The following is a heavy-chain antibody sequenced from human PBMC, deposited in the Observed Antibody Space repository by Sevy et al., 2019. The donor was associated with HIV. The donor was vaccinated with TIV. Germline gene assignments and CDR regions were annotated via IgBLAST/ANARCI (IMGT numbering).Heavy chain of an antibody. V-gene: IGHV3-7*03. J-gene: IGHJ4*02. Sequence: AGGSLRLSCDASGFTFDMYWMQWVRQAPGKGLEWVANIRQDGNEIYYAASVRGRFTISRDNAKGSLYLQMNNLRVEDTATYYCARRYFDLWGQGTLVTVSS. CDR2: IRQDGNEI. CDR3: ARRYFDL. CDR1: GFTFDMYW.